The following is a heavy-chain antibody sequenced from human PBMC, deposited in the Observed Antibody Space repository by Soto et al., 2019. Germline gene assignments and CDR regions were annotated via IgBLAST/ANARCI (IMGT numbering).Heavy chain of an antibody. CDR2: IWYAGSNK. D-gene: IGHD4-17*01. Sequence: QVQLMESGGGVVQPGRSLRLSCAASGFTFNTYGIHWVRQAPGKGLEWVAVIWYAGSNKYYADSVKGRFTISRDNSKNTLYLQMTSLRAEDTAVYSCARGTVHFDYWGQGTLVTVSS. CDR3: ARGTVHFDY. CDR1: GFTFNTYG. J-gene: IGHJ4*02. V-gene: IGHV3-33*01.